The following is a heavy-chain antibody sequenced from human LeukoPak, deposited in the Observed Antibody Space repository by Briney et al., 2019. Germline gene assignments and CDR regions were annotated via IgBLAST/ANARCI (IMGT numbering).Heavy chain of an antibody. J-gene: IGHJ4*02. CDR3: AKDTGTWAFDH. CDR2: INPSADTT. Sequence: GASVKVSCKASAYIFTSYQMHWVRQAPGQGLEWMAVINPSADTTNSAQKFQGRLTVTMDTSTTTVYMELRSLRPEDTAAYYCAKDTGTWAFDHWGQGTLVTVSS. V-gene: IGHV1-46*01. D-gene: IGHD1-14*01. CDR1: AYIFTSYQ.